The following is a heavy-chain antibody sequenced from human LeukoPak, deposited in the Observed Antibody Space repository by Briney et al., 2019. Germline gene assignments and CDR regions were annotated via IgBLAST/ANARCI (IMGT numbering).Heavy chain of an antibody. Sequence: GESLNISCKGSGYSFTSYWIGWVRQMPGKGLEWMGIIYPGDSDTRYSPSFQGQVTISADKSISTAYLQWSSLKASDTAMYYCARSRYYGGNLWFLDYWGQGTLVTVSS. CDR3: ARSRYYGGNLWFLDY. D-gene: IGHD4-23*01. J-gene: IGHJ4*02. V-gene: IGHV5-51*01. CDR1: GYSFTSYW. CDR2: IYPGDSDT.